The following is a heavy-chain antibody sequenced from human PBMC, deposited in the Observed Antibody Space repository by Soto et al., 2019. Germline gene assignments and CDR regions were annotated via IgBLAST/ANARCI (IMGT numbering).Heavy chain of an antibody. CDR1: GFTVSSNY. V-gene: IGHV3-66*01. Sequence: EVQLVESGGGLVQPGGSLRLSCAASGFTVSSNYMSWVRQAPGKGLEWVSVIYSGGSTYYADSVKGRFTISRDNSENTLYLRMNSLRAEDTAVYYCARTCSGGTCSFDYWGQGTLVTVSS. J-gene: IGHJ4*02. D-gene: IGHD2-15*01. CDR3: ARTCSGGTCSFDY. CDR2: IYSGGST.